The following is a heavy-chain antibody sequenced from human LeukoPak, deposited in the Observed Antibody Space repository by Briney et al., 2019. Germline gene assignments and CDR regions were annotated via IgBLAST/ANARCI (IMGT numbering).Heavy chain of an antibody. D-gene: IGHD3-10*01. CDR3: ARAKSVNYYGSGSYYH. CDR1: GFTFSSYS. CDR2: ISSSSSYI. V-gene: IGHV3-21*01. J-gene: IGHJ5*02. Sequence: GGSLRLSCAASGFTFSSYSMNWVRQAPGKGLECVSSISSSSSYIYYADSVKGRFTISRDNAKNSLYLQMNSLRAEDTAVYYCARAKSVNYYGSGSYYHWGQGTLVTVSS.